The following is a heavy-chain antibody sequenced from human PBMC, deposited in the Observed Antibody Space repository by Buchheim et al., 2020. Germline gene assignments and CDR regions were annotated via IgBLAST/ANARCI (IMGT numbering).Heavy chain of an antibody. CDR3: ARDTLGYCTNGVCRPGDY. V-gene: IGHV3-7*01. J-gene: IGHJ4*02. D-gene: IGHD2-8*01. CDR1: GFTFSSYW. Sequence: EVQLVESGGGLVQPGGFLRLSCAASGFTFSSYWMSWVRQAPGKGLEWVANIKQDGSEKYYVDSVKGRFTISRDNAKNSLYLQMNSLRAEDTAVYYCARDTLGYCTNGVCRPGDYWGQGTL. CDR2: IKQDGSEK.